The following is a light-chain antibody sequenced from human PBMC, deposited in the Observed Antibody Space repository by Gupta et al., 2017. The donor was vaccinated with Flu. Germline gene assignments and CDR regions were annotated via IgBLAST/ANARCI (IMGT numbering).Light chain of an antibody. CDR3: QQYGSSRGLT. CDR2: GAS. J-gene: IGKJ4*01. V-gene: IGKV3-20*01. Sequence: RATLACRASQSVSSSYLAWYQQKPGQAPRLLIYGASSRATGIPDRFSGSGSGTDFTLTISRLEPEDFAVYYCQQYGSSRGLTFGGGTKVEIK. CDR1: QSVSSSY.